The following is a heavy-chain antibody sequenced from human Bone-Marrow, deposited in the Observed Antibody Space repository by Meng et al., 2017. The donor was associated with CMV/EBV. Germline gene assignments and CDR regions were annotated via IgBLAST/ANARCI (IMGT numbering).Heavy chain of an antibody. J-gene: IGHJ4*02. Sequence: GESLKISCAASGFTFSSYAMHWVRQAPGKGLEWVAVISYDGSNKYYADSVKGRFTISRDNSKNTLYLQMNSLRAEDTAVYYCARAYCSSTSCYTCDWGQGTLVTVSS. V-gene: IGHV3-30*04. CDR1: GFTFSSYA. CDR2: ISYDGSNK. CDR3: ARAYCSSTSCYTCD. D-gene: IGHD2-2*02.